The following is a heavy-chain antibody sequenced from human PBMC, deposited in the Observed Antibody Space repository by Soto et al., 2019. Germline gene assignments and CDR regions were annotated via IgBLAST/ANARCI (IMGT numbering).Heavy chain of an antibody. J-gene: IGHJ6*02. CDR3: ARHRIAAAGLISGYYYYGMDV. CDR2: IIPILGIA. D-gene: IGHD6-13*01. Sequence: ASVKVSCKASGGTFSSYTISWVRQAPGQGLEWMVRIIPILGIANYAQKFQGQVTISADKSISTAYLQWSSLKASDTAMYYCARHRIAAAGLISGYYYYGMDVWGQGTTVTVSS. V-gene: IGHV1-69*02. CDR1: GGTFSSYT.